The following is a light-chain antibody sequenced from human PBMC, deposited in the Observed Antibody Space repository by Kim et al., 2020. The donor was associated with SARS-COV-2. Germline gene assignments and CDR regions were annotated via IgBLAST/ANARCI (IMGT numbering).Light chain of an antibody. CDR3: QAWDNNAAI. CDR1: NLGGRY. J-gene: IGLJ2*01. CDR2: QDI. Sequence: VSPGQTATIPCSGDNLGGRYVSWYQPRPGQTPVLVMYQDIERPSGIPDRFSGSNSGNTATLTISGTQAMDEADYYCQAWDNNAAIFGGGTKLTVL. V-gene: IGLV3-1*01.